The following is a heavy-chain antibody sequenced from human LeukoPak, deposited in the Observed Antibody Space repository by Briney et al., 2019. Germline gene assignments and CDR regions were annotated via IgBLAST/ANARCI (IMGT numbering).Heavy chain of an antibody. Sequence: SETLSLTCTVSGGSISSSSYYWGWIPQPPGKGLEWIGSIYYSGSTYYNPSLKSRVTISVDTSKNQFSLKLSSVTAADTAVYYCASYVYSSSFGCWFDPWGQGTLVTVSS. D-gene: IGHD6-13*01. CDR2: IYYSGST. J-gene: IGHJ5*02. CDR3: ASYVYSSSFGCWFDP. V-gene: IGHV4-39*01. CDR1: GGSISSSSYY.